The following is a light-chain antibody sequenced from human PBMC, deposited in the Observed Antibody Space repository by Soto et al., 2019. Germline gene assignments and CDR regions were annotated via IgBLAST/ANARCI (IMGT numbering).Light chain of an antibody. CDR1: QSVSNY. CDR2: DAS. J-gene: IGKJ2*01. V-gene: IGKV3-11*01. CDR3: QQRSNWPRFT. Sequence: EIGMTQSPATLSLSPEERATLSCRASQSVSNYLAWYQQKPGQAPRLLIYDASNRATGIPARFSGSGSGTDFTLTISSLEPEDFAVYYCQQRSNWPRFTFGQGTKVEIK.